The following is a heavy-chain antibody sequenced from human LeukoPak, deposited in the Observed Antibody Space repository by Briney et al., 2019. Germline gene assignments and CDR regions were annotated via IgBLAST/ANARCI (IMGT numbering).Heavy chain of an antibody. CDR3: ARSGRCSGGSCYYYYGMDV. J-gene: IGHJ6*02. V-gene: IGHV1-18*01. CDR2: ISAYNGNT. Sequence: EASVKVSCKASGYTFTSYGISWVRQAPGQGLEWMGWISAYNGNTNYAQKLQSRVTMTTDTSTSTAYMELRSLRSDDTAVYYCARSGRCSGGSCYYYYGMDVWGQGTTVTVSS. CDR1: GYTFTSYG. D-gene: IGHD2-15*01.